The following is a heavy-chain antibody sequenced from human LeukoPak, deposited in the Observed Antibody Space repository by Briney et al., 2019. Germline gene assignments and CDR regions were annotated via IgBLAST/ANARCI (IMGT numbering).Heavy chain of an antibody. CDR2: ISGSGGST. Sequence: PGWSLRLSCPASGFTFSRYAMSWVRQAPGKGLEWVSAISGSGGSTYYADSVNGRFTISRDNSKNTLYLQMNSLRAEDTAVYYCAKSPNGYGDDLDYWGQGTLVTVSS. D-gene: IGHD4-17*01. CDR3: AKSPNGYGDDLDY. J-gene: IGHJ4*02. CDR1: GFTFSRYA. V-gene: IGHV3-23*01.